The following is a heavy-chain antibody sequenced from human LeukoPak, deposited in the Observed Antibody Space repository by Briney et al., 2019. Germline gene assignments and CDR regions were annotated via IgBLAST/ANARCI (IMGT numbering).Heavy chain of an antibody. J-gene: IGHJ3*02. D-gene: IGHD4-17*01. CDR1: GFTFSSYA. CDR3: ARDRDYGDYHDAFDI. CDR2: ISSNGGST. Sequence: PGGSLRLSCAASGFTFSSYAMHWVRQAPGKGLEYVSAISSNGGSTYYADSVKGRFTISRDNSKNTLHLQMDSLRAEDMAVYYCARDRDYGDYHDAFDIWGQGTVVTVSS. V-gene: IGHV3-64*02.